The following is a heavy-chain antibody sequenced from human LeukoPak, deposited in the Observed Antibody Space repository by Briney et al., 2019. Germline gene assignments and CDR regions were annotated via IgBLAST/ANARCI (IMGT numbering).Heavy chain of an antibody. Sequence: SQTLSLTCTVSGGSISSGNYYWSWIRQPAGKGLEWIGRIYTSGSTNYNPSLKRRVTISVDTSKNQFSLKLSSVTAADTAVYYCARGVLGIVVVPAAMRYYYYMDVWGKGTTVTVSS. J-gene: IGHJ6*03. CDR1: GGSISSGNYY. CDR3: ARGVLGIVVVPAAMRYYYYMDV. D-gene: IGHD2-2*01. CDR2: IYTSGST. V-gene: IGHV4-61*02.